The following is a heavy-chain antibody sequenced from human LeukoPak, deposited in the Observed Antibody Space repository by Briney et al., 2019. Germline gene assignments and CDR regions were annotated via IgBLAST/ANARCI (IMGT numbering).Heavy chain of an antibody. V-gene: IGHV3-23*01. D-gene: IGHD2-2*01. CDR2: ISGGGGST. CDR3: AKGISTPDC. Sequence: GGSLRLSCAASGFTFSNYAMSWVRQAPGKGLEWVSGISGGGGSTYYADSVKGRFTISRDNSKNTLDLQMNSLRAGDSAIYYCAKGISTPDCWGQGTLVTVSS. CDR1: GFTFSNYA. J-gene: IGHJ4*02.